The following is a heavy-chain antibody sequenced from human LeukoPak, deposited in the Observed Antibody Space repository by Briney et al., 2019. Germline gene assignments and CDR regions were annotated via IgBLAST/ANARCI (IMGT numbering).Heavy chain of an antibody. D-gene: IGHD5-24*01. CDR2: IDSRDNT. Sequence: GGSLRLSCAASGFTVRNNHMSWVRQAPGKGLEWVSVIDSRDNTYHADSVKGRFTISGHTSKNTLYLQMNSLRAEDTAVYYCARESTPLRGAFDPWGPGTLVTVPS. CDR1: GFTVRNNH. V-gene: IGHV3-53*04. J-gene: IGHJ5*02. CDR3: ARESTPLRGAFDP.